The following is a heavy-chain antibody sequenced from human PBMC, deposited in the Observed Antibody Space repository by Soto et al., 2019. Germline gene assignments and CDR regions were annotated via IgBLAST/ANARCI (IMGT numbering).Heavy chain of an antibody. CDR2: IYYSGST. CDR3: ARAYYYGSGSFPPPYYYSGMDV. CDR1: GGSISSYY. J-gene: IGHJ6*02. D-gene: IGHD3-10*01. V-gene: IGHV4-59*01. Sequence: ETLSLTCTVSGGSISSYYWSWIRQPPGKGLEWIGYIYYSGSTNYNPSLKSRVTISVDTSKNQFSLKLSSVTAADTAVYYCARAYYYGSGSFPPPYYYSGMDVWGQGTTVTVSS.